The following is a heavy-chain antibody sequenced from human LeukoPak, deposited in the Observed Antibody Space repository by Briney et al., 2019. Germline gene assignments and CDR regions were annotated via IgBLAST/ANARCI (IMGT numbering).Heavy chain of an antibody. J-gene: IGHJ6*02. D-gene: IGHD3-22*01. V-gene: IGHV1-46*01. Sequence: ASVKVSCKASGYTFTSYYMHWVRQAPGQGLEWMGIINPSGGSTSYAQKFQGRVTMTRDTSTSTVYMELSSLRSEDTAVYYCARDCYDSSGYYYYGMDVWGQGTTVAVSS. CDR2: INPSGGST. CDR3: ARDCYDSSGYYYYGMDV. CDR1: GYTFTSYY.